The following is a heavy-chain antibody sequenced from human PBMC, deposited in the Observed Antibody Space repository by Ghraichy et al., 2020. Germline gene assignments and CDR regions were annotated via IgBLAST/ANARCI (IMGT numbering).Heavy chain of an antibody. D-gene: IGHD6-6*01. CDR2: ISWKSGSI. Sequence: GGSLRLSCAASGFNFDDYAMHWVRQAPGKGLEWVSGISWKSGSIGYADSVKGRFTISRDNAKNSLYLQMNSLRPEDTALYYCAKDIGGSSSTFDYWGQGTLVTVSP. V-gene: IGHV3-9*01. CDR1: GFNFDDYA. CDR3: AKDIGGSSSTFDY. J-gene: IGHJ4*02.